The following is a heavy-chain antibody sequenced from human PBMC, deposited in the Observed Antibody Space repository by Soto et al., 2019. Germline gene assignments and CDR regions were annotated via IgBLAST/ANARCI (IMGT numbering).Heavy chain of an antibody. CDR2: INAGSGNT. J-gene: IGHJ3*02. CDR1: GYTFSAYP. D-gene: IGHD3-3*02. V-gene: IGHV1-3*01. CDR3: ARDTETLGPRANDALDI. Sequence: QAQLVQSGAEMKKPGASVKVSCKATGYTFSAYPMNWVRQAPGQSLAWMVWINAGSGNTKYSQNFQGRVSITRDTSASTVYMELTGLTSEDTAVYYCARDTETLGPRANDALDIWGQGTMVTVSS.